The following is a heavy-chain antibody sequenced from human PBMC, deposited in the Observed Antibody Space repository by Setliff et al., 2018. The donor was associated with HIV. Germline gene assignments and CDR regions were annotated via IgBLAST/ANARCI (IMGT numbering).Heavy chain of an antibody. J-gene: IGHJ4*02. CDR2: VSSDGSSK. CDR1: GFTFDRYW. CDR3: HSGYDTEEQSYFDY. Sequence: PGGSLRLSCAASGFTFDRYWMHWVRQAPGKGLVWVSRVSSDGSSKTYADSAKDRFTISRDNAKNTLYLQMNSLRAEDTGVYYCHSGYDTEEQSYFDYWGQGTLVPSPQ. V-gene: IGHV3-74*01. D-gene: IGHD5-12*01.